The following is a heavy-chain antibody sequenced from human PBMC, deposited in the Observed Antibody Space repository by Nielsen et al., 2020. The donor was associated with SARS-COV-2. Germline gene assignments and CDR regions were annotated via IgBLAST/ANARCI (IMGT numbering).Heavy chain of an antibody. CDR3: ARRTLGTVFDY. CDR2: IYYSGST. CDR1: GGSISSSSYY. D-gene: IGHD7-27*01. Sequence: SETLSLTCTVSGGSISSSSYYWGWIRQPPGKGLEWIGSIYYSGSTYYNPSLKSRVTISVDTSKNQFSLKLSSVTAADTAVYYCARRTLGTVFDYWGQGTLVTVSS. V-gene: IGHV4-39*01. J-gene: IGHJ4*02.